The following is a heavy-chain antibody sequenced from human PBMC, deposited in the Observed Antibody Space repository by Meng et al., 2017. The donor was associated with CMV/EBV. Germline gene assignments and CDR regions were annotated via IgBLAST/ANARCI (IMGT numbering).Heavy chain of an antibody. CDR1: GGSICSGSYY. J-gene: IGHJ5*02. CDR2: IYTSGST. V-gene: IGHV4-61*02. D-gene: IGHD3-22*01. Sequence: LAESAPELVNPSPALAPTWLVSGGSICSGSYYWIWIRQPAGKGLEWIGRIYTSGSTNYNPSLKSRVTISVDTSKNQFSLKLSSVTAADTAVYYCAREVVVITPYNWFDPWGQGTLVTVSS. CDR3: AREVVVITPYNWFDP.